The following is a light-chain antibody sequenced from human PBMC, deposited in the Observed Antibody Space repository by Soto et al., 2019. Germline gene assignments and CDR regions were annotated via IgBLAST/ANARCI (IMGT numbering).Light chain of an antibody. CDR1: RGISSF. V-gene: IGKV1-9*01. CDR2: TAS. CDR3: QQYKNWPRT. J-gene: IGKJ1*01. Sequence: IQFTQSPSSLSASVGDRVTVTCRASRGISSFLAWYQLKPGKAPKLLIYTASTRATGISARFSGSGSGTEFTLTISSLQSEDFAIYYCQQYKNWPRTFGQGTKVDIK.